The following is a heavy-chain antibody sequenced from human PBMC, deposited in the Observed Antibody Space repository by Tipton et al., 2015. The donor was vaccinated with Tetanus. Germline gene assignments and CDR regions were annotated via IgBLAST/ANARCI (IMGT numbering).Heavy chain of an antibody. D-gene: IGHD5-24*01. CDR1: GGMFKNFG. V-gene: IGHV1-69*13. Sequence: QSGAEVKKPGASVGVPCKASGGMFKNFGISWVRQAPGQGLEWMGGIIPIFGTTEFAQKFQGRVTLTADESARTANMELSNLTSEDTAVYYCALNTEMATIAFESWGQGTLVTVSS. CDR2: IIPIFGTT. J-gene: IGHJ4*02. CDR3: ALNTEMATIAFES.